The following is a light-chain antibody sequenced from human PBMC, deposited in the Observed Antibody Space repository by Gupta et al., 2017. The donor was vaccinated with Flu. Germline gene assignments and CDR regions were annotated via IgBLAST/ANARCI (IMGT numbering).Light chain of an antibody. CDR1: SSDVGAHNY. V-gene: IGLV2-14*01. J-gene: IGLJ3*02. Sequence: QSALTQPASVSGSPGQSITISCTGTSSDVGAHNYVSWYQQCPGKAPKLIIYDVTKRPSVDSIRFSGSKSGNTASLTISGLQPEDEATYFCTSYTTIGNPWLFGGGTKLTVL. CDR2: DVT. CDR3: TSYTTIGNPWL.